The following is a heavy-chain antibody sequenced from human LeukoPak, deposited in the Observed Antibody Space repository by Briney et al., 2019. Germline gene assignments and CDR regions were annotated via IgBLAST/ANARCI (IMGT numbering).Heavy chain of an antibody. V-gene: IGHV1-8*01. CDR2: MNSNVGNT. D-gene: IGHD5-12*01. CDR3: ARARSGYHYYYGMDV. CDR1: GYTLPSYD. Sequence: ASVKVSCKASGYTLPSYDIHWVRQATGQGLEWMGWMNSNVGNTDYEQKFQGRVTMTRNTSMRTAYMELSSLTSEDTAVYYCARARSGYHYYYGMDVWGQGTTVTVSS. J-gene: IGHJ6*02.